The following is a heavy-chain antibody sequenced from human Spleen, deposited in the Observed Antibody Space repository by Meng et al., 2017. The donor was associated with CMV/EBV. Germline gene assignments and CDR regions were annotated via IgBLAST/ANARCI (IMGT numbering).Heavy chain of an antibody. CDR2: IIPMFGTA. CDR1: GGTLRSYG. J-gene: IGHJ4*02. CDR3: ARDLLSTLGVAPDPVDY. V-gene: IGHV1-69*05. Sequence: SVKVSCKASGGTLRSYGISWVRQAPGQGLEWMGGIIPMFGTANYAQKFQGRVTITTDESTNTAYMELSSLRSEDTAVYYCARDLLSTLGVAPDPVDYWGQGTLVTVSS. D-gene: IGHD3-3*01.